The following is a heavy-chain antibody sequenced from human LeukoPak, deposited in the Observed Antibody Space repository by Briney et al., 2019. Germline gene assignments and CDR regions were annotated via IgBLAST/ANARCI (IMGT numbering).Heavy chain of an antibody. CDR2: ITSSSGYT. D-gene: IGHD2-2*01. Sequence: GGSLRLSCAASGFTFSDYYMTWIRQAPGKGLEWVSYITSSSGYTNHADSVKGRFTISRDNAKNSLYLQMNSLRAEDTAVYYCARALTTSWYYFDYWGQGTLVTVSS. V-gene: IGHV3-11*06. CDR3: ARALTTSWYYFDY. CDR1: GFTFSDYY. J-gene: IGHJ4*02.